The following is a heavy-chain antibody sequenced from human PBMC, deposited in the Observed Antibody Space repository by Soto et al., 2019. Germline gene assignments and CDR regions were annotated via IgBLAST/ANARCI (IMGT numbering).Heavy chain of an antibody. CDR2: VANDGSNQ. CDR3: ARSSGGSSWYPPDY. V-gene: IGHV3-30*03. CDR1: GFTFSSYG. D-gene: IGHD6-13*01. Sequence: QVQLVESGGGVVQPGRSLRLSCAASGFTFSSYGMQWVLQSPGEGPEWVAIVANDGSNQYYAESVKGRFTISRDNSKTTVFLEMDSLRPEDTAVYYCARSSGGSSWYPPDYWGQGTLVTVSS. J-gene: IGHJ4*02.